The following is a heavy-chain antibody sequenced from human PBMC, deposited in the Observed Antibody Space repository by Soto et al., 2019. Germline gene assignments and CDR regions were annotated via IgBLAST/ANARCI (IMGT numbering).Heavy chain of an antibody. V-gene: IGHV1-18*04. CDR1: GYTFTSYG. Sequence: QVQLVQSGAEVKKPGASVKVSCKASGYTFTSYGITWVRQTPGQGLEWMGWISAYNGNTTYAQKLQGRVTMTTDTSTSTAYMELRSLRSAGTAVYYCASDRVGATKVKLDYWGQGTLVTVSS. CDR2: ISAYNGNT. D-gene: IGHD1-26*01. J-gene: IGHJ4*02. CDR3: ASDRVGATKVKLDY.